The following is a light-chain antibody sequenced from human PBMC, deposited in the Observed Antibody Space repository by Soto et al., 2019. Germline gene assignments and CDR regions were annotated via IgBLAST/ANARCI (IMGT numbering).Light chain of an antibody. V-gene: IGKV1-39*01. CDR3: QQSYSTPIT. CDR1: QGISSY. J-gene: IGKJ5*01. CDR2: AAS. Sequence: IQLNQSPSSLSASVGDRVTITCRASQGISSYLAWYQQKPGKAPKLLIYAASTLQSGVPSRFSGSGSGTDFILTISSLQREDFATYYCQQSYSTPITFGQGTRLEI.